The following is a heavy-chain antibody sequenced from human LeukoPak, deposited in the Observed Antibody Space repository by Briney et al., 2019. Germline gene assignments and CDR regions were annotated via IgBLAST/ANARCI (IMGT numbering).Heavy chain of an antibody. CDR2: VKHDGSEK. CDR1: GFTFSIYW. Sequence: GGSLRLSCAASGFTFSIYWLSWVRQAPGKGLEWVANVKHDGSEKYCVDSVKGRFTISRDNVKNSLYLQMNSLRAEDTAVYYCARGGGNSAFDYWGQGTLVTVSS. V-gene: IGHV3-7*01. J-gene: IGHJ4*02. CDR3: ARGGGNSAFDY. D-gene: IGHD4-23*01.